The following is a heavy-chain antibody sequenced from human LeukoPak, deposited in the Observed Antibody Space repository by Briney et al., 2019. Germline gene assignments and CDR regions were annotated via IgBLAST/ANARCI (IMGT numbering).Heavy chain of an antibody. CDR1: GYTFTAYY. V-gene: IGHV1-18*04. Sequence: ASVKVSCKASGYTFTAYYMHWVRQAPGQGLEWMGWISAYNGNTNYPQKFQGRVTMTTDTSTSTADMELRSLRSDDTAVYYCARVPPNHVVAGAINWFDPWGQGTLVTVSS. J-gene: IGHJ5*02. CDR3: ARVPPNHVVAGAINWFDP. CDR2: ISAYNGNT. D-gene: IGHD2-15*01.